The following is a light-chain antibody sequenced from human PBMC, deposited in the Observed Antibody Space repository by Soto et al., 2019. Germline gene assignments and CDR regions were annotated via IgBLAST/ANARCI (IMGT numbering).Light chain of an antibody. CDR2: SND. CDR1: SFNIGFNY. CDR3: AAWDDSLSGGV. V-gene: IGLV1-47*02. Sequence: QSVLTQPHSASGTPGQTVTISCSGSSFNIGFNYVYWYQQLPGMAPKLLIHSNDERPSGVPDRFSGSKSGTSASLAISGLRSEDEAEYYCAAWDDSLSGGVFGTGTKLTVL. J-gene: IGLJ1*01.